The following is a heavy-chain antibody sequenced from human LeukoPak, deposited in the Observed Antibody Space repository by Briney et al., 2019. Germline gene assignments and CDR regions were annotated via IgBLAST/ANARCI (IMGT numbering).Heavy chain of an antibody. D-gene: IGHD6-19*01. J-gene: IGHJ6*04. CDR3: ASRGGGRGWYGRDV. Sequence: GGSLRLSCAASGFTFSSYAMSWVRQAPGKGLEWVSAISGSGGSTYYADSVKGRFTISRDNSKNTLYLQMNSLRAEDTAVYYCASRGGGRGWYGRDVWAKGPRVTVSS. CDR1: GFTFSSYA. V-gene: IGHV3-23*01. CDR2: ISGSGGST.